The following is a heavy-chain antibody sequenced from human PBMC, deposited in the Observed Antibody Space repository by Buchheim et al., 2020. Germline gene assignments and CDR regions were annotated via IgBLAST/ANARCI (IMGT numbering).Heavy chain of an antibody. D-gene: IGHD1-1*01. CDR3: ARGIWERSHFDY. V-gene: IGHV1-46*03. CDR2: INPSGGSP. J-gene: IGHJ4*02. Sequence: QVQLVQSGAEVKKPGSSVKVSCKASGYTFTSYYMHGVRQAPGQGLEWMGIINPSGGSPSYAQKFQARVTMTRDTSTGKVAMELSSLRSEDTAVYYCARGIWERSHFDYWGQGTL. CDR1: GYTFTSYY.